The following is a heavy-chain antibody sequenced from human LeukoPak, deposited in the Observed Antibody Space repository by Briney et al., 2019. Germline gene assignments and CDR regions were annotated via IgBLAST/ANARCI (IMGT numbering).Heavy chain of an antibody. Sequence: PGGSLRLSCAASGFTFSNYAMSWVRQAPGKGLEWVSAISRSGSSTDYADSVKGRFTISRDNSKNTLYLQMNSLRPEDTAVYYCAKGGDILTGYYLYWYFDLWGRGTLVTVSS. J-gene: IGHJ2*01. CDR2: ISRSGSST. V-gene: IGHV3-23*01. CDR1: GFTFSNYA. D-gene: IGHD3-9*01. CDR3: AKGGDILTGYYLYWYFDL.